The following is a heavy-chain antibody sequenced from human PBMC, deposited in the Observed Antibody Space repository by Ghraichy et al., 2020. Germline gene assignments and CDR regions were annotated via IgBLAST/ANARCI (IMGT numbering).Heavy chain of an antibody. CDR1: GFTVSTKY. Sequence: GGSLRLSCAASGFTVSTKYISWVRQAPGKGLEWVSVIYDDGTTYYIDSVKGRFTISRDNSRNTLYLQMNSLTDEDAAVYYCARRLYGITPAYYYGMDVWGQGTTVTVSS. CDR2: IYDDGTT. V-gene: IGHV3-66*04. J-gene: IGHJ6*02. D-gene: IGHD3-16*01. CDR3: ARRLYGITPAYYYGMDV.